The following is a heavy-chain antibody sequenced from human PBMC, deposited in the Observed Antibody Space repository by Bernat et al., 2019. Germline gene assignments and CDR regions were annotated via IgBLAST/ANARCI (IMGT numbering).Heavy chain of an antibody. Sequence: QLQLQESGPGLVKPSETLSLTCTVSGGSISSSSYYWGWTRQPPGKGLEWIGSVYYSGSTYDNPSLTSRLTISIDTAKNQFYLKLRSVTAADAAVYDCASLLHYCSGGTCSTAYFYYGHDMDVWGKGTPVIVSS. J-gene: IGHJ6*03. CDR2: VYYSGST. D-gene: IGHD2-15*01. CDR3: ASLLHYCSGGTCSTAYFYYGHDMDV. V-gene: IGHV4-39*01. CDR1: GGSISSSSYY.